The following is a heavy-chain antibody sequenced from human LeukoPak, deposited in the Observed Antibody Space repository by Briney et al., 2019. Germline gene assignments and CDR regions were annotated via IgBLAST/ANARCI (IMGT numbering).Heavy chain of an antibody. CDR2: ISYDGSNK. CDR3: AKEGIRGLRLIDY. D-gene: IGHD5/OR15-5a*01. CDR1: GFTFSSDG. V-gene: IGHV3-30*18. J-gene: IGHJ4*02. Sequence: PGGSLRLSCAASGFTFSSDGMHWVRQAPGKGLEWVAVISYDGSNKYYADSVKGRFTISRDNSKNTLYLQMNSLRAEDTAVYYCAKEGIRGLRLIDYWGQGTLVTVSS.